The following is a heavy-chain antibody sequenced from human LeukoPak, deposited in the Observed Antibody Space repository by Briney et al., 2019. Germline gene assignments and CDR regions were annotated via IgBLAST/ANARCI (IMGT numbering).Heavy chain of an antibody. Sequence: GGSLRLSCAASGFTFSSYGMHWVRQAPGKGLEGVALIWYDGSDKYYADSVKGRFTISRDNSKNTLYLQMNSLRAEDTAVYYCAKVYCSGGSVSLFDYWGQGTLVTVSS. CDR3: AKVYCSGGSVSLFDY. CDR1: GFTFSSYG. D-gene: IGHD2-15*01. J-gene: IGHJ4*02. CDR2: IWYDGSDK. V-gene: IGHV3-33*06.